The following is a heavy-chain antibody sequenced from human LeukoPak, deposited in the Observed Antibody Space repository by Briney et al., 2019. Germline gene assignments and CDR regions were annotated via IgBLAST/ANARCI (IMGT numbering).Heavy chain of an antibody. CDR2: INSSSSYI. J-gene: IGHJ4*02. CDR3: ARGHPVLGVY. D-gene: IGHD2-8*01. V-gene: IGHV3-21*04. CDR1: GFTFSSYS. Sequence: GGSLRLSCAASGFTFSSYSMNWVRQAPGKGLEWVSSINSSSSYIYYPDSVKGRFTISRDNAKNSLYLQMNSLRAEDPAVYYCARGHPVLGVYWRQGTLVTVSS.